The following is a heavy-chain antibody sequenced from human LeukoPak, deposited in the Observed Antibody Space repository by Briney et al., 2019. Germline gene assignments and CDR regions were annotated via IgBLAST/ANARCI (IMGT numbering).Heavy chain of an antibody. CDR2: IIPILGIA. J-gene: IGHJ4*02. V-gene: IGHV1-69*04. CDR3: ARVTDSRWDFDY. Sequence: SVKVSCKASGGTFSGYAISWVRQAPGQGLEWMGRIIPILGIANYAQKFQGRVTITADKSTSTAYMELSSLRSEDTAVYYCARVTDSRWDFDYWGQGTLVTVSS. D-gene: IGHD6-13*01. CDR1: GGTFSGYA.